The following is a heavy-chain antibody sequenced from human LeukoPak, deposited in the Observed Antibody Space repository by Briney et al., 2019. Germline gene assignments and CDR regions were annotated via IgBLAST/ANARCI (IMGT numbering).Heavy chain of an antibody. CDR3: ARVLYYDILTGYPYYYYMDV. D-gene: IGHD3-9*01. V-gene: IGHV1-69*05. CDR1: GGTFSSYA. Sequence: SVKVSCKASGGTFSSYAISWVRQAPGQGLEWMGGIIPIFGPANYAQKFQGRVTITTDESTSTAYMELSSLRSEDTAVYYCARVLYYDILTGYPYYYYMDVWGKGTTVTVSS. J-gene: IGHJ6*03. CDR2: IIPIFGPA.